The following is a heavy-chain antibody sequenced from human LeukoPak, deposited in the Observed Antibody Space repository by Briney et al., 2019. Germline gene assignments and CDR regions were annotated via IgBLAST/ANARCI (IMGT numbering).Heavy chain of an antibody. CDR1: GGTFSSYA. J-gene: IGHJ4*02. V-gene: IGHV1-69*13. D-gene: IGHD3-22*01. CDR2: IIPIFGTA. Sequence: GASVKVSCKASGGTFSSYAISWVRQAPGQGLEWMGGIIPIFGTANYAQKFQGRVTITADESTSTAYMELSSLRSEDTAVYYCARERGYYDSSGYFGDWGQGTLVTVSS. CDR3: ARERGYYDSSGYFGD.